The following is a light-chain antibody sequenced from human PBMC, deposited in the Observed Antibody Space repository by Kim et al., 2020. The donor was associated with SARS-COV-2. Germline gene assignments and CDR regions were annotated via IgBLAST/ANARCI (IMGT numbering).Light chain of an antibody. V-gene: IGKV1-5*01. CDR1: HTVRGW. CDR2: DAS. J-gene: IGKJ1*01. CDR3: QQYNTYWT. Sequence: SASIGDRVTITCRPSHTVRGWLSWYQQKPGKAPKLLINDASTLKSGVPSRFSGSGSGTEFTLTINSLRPDDFATYDCQQYNTYWTFGQGTKVDIK.